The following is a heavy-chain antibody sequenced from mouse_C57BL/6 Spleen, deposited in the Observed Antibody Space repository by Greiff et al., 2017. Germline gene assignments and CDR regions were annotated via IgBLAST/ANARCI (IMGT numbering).Heavy chain of an antibody. V-gene: IGHV1-82*01. D-gene: IGHD1-1*01. CDR2: IYPGDGDT. CDR3: ARTGDYGSSMDCDV. CDR1: GYAFSSSW. J-gene: IGHJ1*03. Sequence: VQLQQSGPELVKPGASVKISCKASGYAFSSSWMNWVKQRPGKGLEWIGRIYPGDGDTNYNGKFKGKATLTADKSSSTAYMQLSSLTSEDSAVYFCARTGDYGSSMDCDVWGTGTTVTVSS.